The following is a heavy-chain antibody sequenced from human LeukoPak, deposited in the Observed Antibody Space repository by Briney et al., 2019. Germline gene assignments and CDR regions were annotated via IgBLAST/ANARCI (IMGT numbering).Heavy chain of an antibody. V-gene: IGHV3-64*01. Sequence: GGSLRLSCAASGFTFSSYAMHWVRQAPGKGLEYVSAISSKGGSTYYANSVKGRFTISRDNSKNTLYLQMGSLRAEDMAVYYCARAHTAMFGYDYWAREPWSPSPQ. CDR3: ARAHTAMFGYDY. CDR2: ISSKGGST. CDR1: GFTFSSYA. D-gene: IGHD5-18*01. J-gene: IGHJ4*02.